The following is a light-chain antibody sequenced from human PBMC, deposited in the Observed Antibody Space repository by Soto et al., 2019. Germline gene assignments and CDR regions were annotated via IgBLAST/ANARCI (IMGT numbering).Light chain of an antibody. V-gene: IGLV2-14*01. J-gene: IGLJ1*01. CDR3: SSYTSSSHP. Sequence: QSVLTQPASVSGSPGQSITISCTGSSSDVGGYNFVSWYQHHPGKAPKLMIYEVSNRPSGVSNRFSGSKSGNTASLTISGLQAEDEADYYCSSYTSSSHPFGTGTKVTVL. CDR1: SSDVGGYNF. CDR2: EVS.